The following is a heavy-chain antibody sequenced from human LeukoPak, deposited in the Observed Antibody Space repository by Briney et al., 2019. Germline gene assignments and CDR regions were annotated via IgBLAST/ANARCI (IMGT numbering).Heavy chain of an antibody. CDR1: GGSISSGGYS. CDR2: IYHSGST. J-gene: IGHJ4*02. CDR3: ARRGPGYSSSWFIY. Sequence: SETLSLTCAVSGGSISSGGYSWSWIRQPPGKGLEWIGYIYHSGSTYYNPSLKSRVTISVDTSKNQFSLKLSSVTAADTAVYYCARRGPGYSSSWFIYWGQGTLVTVSS. D-gene: IGHD6-13*01. V-gene: IGHV4-30-2*01.